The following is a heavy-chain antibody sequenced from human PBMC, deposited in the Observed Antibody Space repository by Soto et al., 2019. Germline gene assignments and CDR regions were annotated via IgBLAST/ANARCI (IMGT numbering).Heavy chain of an antibody. Sequence: QVQVVESGGGVVQPGWSQRLSCAASGFTFSNYGMHWVRQAPGKGLEWVAIISFDGNNKYYSDSVKGRFTISRDNSKNMVFLQMNSLRPEDTAVYXXXKPKEHFYDSSPGETWGQGTPVTVSS. CDR3: XKPKEHFYDSSPGET. CDR1: GFTFSNYG. CDR2: ISFDGNNK. V-gene: IGHV3-30*03. D-gene: IGHD3-22*01. J-gene: IGHJ5*02.